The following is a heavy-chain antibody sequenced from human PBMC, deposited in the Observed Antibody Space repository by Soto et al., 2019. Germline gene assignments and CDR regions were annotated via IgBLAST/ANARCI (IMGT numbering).Heavy chain of an antibody. V-gene: IGHV3-23*01. D-gene: IGHD3-22*01. Sequence: PGGSLRLSCAASGFTFSSYAMSWVRQAPGKGLEWVSASSGSGGSTYYADSVKGRFTISRDNSKNTLYLQMNSLRAEDTAVYYCAKDMYYYDSSGYYSPWYFDYWGQGTLVTVSS. CDR3: AKDMYYYDSSGYYSPWYFDY. CDR1: GFTFSSYA. CDR2: SSGSGGST. J-gene: IGHJ4*02.